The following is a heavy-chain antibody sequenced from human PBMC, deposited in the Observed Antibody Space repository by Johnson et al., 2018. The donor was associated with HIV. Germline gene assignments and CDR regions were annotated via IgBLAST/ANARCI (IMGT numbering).Heavy chain of an antibody. V-gene: IGHV3-9*01. CDR1: GFTFDDYA. J-gene: IGHJ3*02. CDR3: ARDLNHFGGAFDI. CDR2: ISWNSGSI. Sequence: VQLVESGGGLVQPGRSLRLSCAPSGFTFDDYAMHWVRQAPGKGLEWVSGISWNSGSIAYGDSVKGRFTISRDNAKNSLYVQMNSLRAEDTAVYYCARDLNHFGGAFDIWGQGTMVTVSS. D-gene: IGHD3-16*01.